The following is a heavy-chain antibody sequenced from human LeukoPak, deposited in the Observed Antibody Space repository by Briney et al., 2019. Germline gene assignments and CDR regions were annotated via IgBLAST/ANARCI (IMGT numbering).Heavy chain of an antibody. Sequence: PGGSLRLSCAASGFTFSSYWMHWVRQAPGKGLVWVSRINSDGSSTSYADSVKGRFTISRDNAKNTLYLQMNSLRAEDTAVYYCARGPTYYYDSSGYSSDFDYWDQGTLVTVSS. D-gene: IGHD3-22*01. J-gene: IGHJ4*02. CDR1: GFTFSSYW. CDR3: ARGPTYYYDSSGYSSDFDY. V-gene: IGHV3-74*01. CDR2: INSDGSST.